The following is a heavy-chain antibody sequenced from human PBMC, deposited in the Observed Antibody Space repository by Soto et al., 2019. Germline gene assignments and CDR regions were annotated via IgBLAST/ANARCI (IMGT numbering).Heavy chain of an antibody. V-gene: IGHV1-69*01. CDR3: SRDLTPVGYSYGYVMDY. J-gene: IGHJ4*02. CDR2: IIPIFGTA. Sequence: QVQLVQSGAEVKKPGSSVKVSCKASGGTFSSYAISWVRQAPGQGLEWMGGIIPIFGTANYAQKFQGRVTITADESTSTAYMELSSLRPEDTAVYYCSRDLTPVGYSYGYVMDYWGQGTLVTVSS. D-gene: IGHD5-18*01. CDR1: GGTFSSYA.